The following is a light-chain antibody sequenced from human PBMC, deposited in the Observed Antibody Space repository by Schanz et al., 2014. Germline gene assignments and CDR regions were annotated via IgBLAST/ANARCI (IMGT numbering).Light chain of an antibody. J-gene: IGKJ4*01. CDR2: DAS. Sequence: EIVLTQSPGTLSLSPGERATLSCRASQRINSDSLAWYQQKPGQAPRLLIYDASNRATGIPARFSGSGSGADFTLTISSLEPEDFAVYYCQQRTSWPLTFGGGTKVEIK. V-gene: IGKV3-11*01. CDR1: QRINSD. CDR3: QQRTSWPLT.